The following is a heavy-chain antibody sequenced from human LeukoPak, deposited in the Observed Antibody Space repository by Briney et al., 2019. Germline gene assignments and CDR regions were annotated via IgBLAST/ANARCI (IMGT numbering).Heavy chain of an antibody. V-gene: IGHV1-18*01. CDR2: ISAYNGNT. CDR1: GYTFTSYG. CDR3: ARKDCSGGSCYKY. D-gene: IGHD2-15*01. Sequence: ASVKVSCKASGYTFTSYGISWVRQAPGQGLEWMGWISAYNGNTNYAQKLQGRVTMTTDTSTSTAYIELRSLRSDDTAVYYCARKDCSGGSCYKYWGQGTLVTVSS. J-gene: IGHJ4*02.